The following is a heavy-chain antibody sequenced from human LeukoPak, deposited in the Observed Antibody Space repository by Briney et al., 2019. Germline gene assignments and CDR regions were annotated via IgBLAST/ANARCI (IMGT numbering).Heavy chain of an antibody. J-gene: IGHJ3*02. CDR2: ITSSGTGI. CDR1: GFSFSNYE. D-gene: IGHD2-2*02. CDR3: VRDVNTATLFDX. Sequence: GGSLRLSCATSGFSFSNYEMNWVRQAPGKGLEWISYITSSGTGIYYADSVRGRFTISRDNPKNSLYLQMNSLRGDYTAVYYCVRDVNTATLFDXXGHGTLVTV. V-gene: IGHV3-48*03.